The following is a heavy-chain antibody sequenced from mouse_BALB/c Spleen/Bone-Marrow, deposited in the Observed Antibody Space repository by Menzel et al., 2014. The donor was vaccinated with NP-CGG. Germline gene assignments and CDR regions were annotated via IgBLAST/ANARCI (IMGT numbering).Heavy chain of an antibody. J-gene: IGHJ4*01. CDR3: ARVGDSDYAMDY. CDR1: GFSLTHYG. Sequence: VQGVESGPGLVAPSQSLSITCTVSGFSLTHYGVHWVRQPPGKGLEWLGVIWAGGSTNYTSAFMSRLSISKDNSKSQVFLKIHSLQTDDTAMYFCARVGDSDYAMDYWGQGTSVTVSS. V-gene: IGHV2-9*02. D-gene: IGHD2-13*01. CDR2: IWAGGST.